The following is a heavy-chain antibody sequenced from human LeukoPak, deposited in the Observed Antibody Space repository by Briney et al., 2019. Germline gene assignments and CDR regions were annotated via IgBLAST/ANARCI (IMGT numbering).Heavy chain of an antibody. J-gene: IGHJ4*02. CDR3: ARDERLGYCSGGSCYFDY. V-gene: IGHV3-33*01. Sequence: GGSLRLSCAASGLTFSSYGMHWVRQAPGKGLEWVAVIWYDGSNKYYADSVKGRFTISRDNSKNTLYLQMNSLRAEDTAVYYCARDERLGYCSGGSCYFDYWGQGTLVTVSS. CDR2: IWYDGSNK. D-gene: IGHD2-15*01. CDR1: GLTFSSYG.